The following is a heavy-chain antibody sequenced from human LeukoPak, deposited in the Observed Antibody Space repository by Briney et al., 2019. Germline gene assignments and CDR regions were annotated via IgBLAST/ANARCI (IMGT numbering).Heavy chain of an antibody. V-gene: IGHV4-61*01. CDR2: IYYSGST. CDR1: GGSISSSSYY. Sequence: SETLSLTCTVSGGSISSSSYYWSWIRQPPGKGLEWIGYIYYSGSTNYNPSLKSRVTISVDTSKNQFSLKLSSVTAADTAVYYCARDGRDGYNFWGQGTLVTVSS. CDR3: ARDGRDGYNF. D-gene: IGHD5-24*01. J-gene: IGHJ4*02.